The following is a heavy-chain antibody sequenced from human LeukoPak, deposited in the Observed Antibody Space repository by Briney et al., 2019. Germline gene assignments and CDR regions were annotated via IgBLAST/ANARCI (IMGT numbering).Heavy chain of an antibody. CDR3: ARTDPPYYYDSVNWFDP. D-gene: IGHD3-22*01. CDR2: IIPIFGTA. CDR1: GGTFSSYA. J-gene: IGHJ5*02. V-gene: IGHV1-69*05. Sequence: SVKVSCKASGGTFSSYAISWVRQAPGQGLEWMGGIIPIFGTANYAQRFQGRVTITTDESTSTAYMELSSLRSEDTAVYYCARTDPPYYYDSVNWFDPWGQGTLVTVSS.